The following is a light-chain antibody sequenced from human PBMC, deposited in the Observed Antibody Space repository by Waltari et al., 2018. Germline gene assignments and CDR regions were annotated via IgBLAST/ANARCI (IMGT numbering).Light chain of an antibody. J-gene: IGKJ1*01. CDR1: QSLLHSNGYNY. Sequence: DIVMTQSPLSLPVTPGEPASISCRSSQSLLHSNGYNYLYWYLQKPGQSPQPLIYLGSNRASGVPDRFSGSGSGTDFTLKISRVEAEDVGVYYCMQALQTPWTFGQGTKVEIK. V-gene: IGKV2-28*01. CDR2: LGS. CDR3: MQALQTPWT.